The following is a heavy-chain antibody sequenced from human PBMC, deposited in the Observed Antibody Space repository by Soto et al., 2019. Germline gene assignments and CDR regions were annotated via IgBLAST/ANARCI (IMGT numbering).Heavy chain of an antibody. D-gene: IGHD6-19*01. Sequence: QVQLVQSGAEVKQPGSSVKVSCKTSGGTFSTYAIYWVRQAPGQGLEWMGAIIPLFGTAAYAQKFQGRVTITADESTSTAYMGLSSLRSEDTAVYYCARPKGSYSSGYYYFDYWGQGTLVTVSS. CDR2: IIPLFGTA. CDR1: GGTFSTYA. J-gene: IGHJ4*02. V-gene: IGHV1-69*01. CDR3: ARPKGSYSSGYYYFDY.